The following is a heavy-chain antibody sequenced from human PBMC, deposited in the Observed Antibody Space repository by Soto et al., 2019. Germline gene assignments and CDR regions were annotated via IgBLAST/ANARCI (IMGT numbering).Heavy chain of an antibody. CDR3: ARDLIVVVPAAPGYGMDV. V-gene: IGHV3-21*01. Sequence: KPGGSLRLSCAASGLTFSSYSMNWVRQAPGKGLEWVSSISSSSSYIYYADSVKGRFTISRDNAKNSLYLQMNSLRAEDTAVYYCARDLIVVVPAAPGYGMDVWGQGTTVTVSS. CDR2: ISSSSSYI. D-gene: IGHD2-2*01. J-gene: IGHJ6*02. CDR1: GLTFSSYS.